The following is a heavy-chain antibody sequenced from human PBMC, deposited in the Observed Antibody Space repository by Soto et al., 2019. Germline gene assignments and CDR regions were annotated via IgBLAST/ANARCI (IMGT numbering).Heavy chain of an antibody. D-gene: IGHD5-12*01. V-gene: IGHV3-23*01. J-gene: IGHJ6*02. CDR3: AKGGNNPPPWDYSGYDSPKEPLFYYYGMDV. CDR2: ISGSGGST. CDR1: GFTFSSYA. Sequence: PGGSLRLSCAASGFTFSSYAMSWVRQAPGKGLEWVSAISGSGGSTYYADSVKGRFTISRDNSKNTLYLQMNSLRAEDTAVYYCAKGGNNPPPWDYSGYDSPKEPLFYYYGMDVWGQGTTVTVSS.